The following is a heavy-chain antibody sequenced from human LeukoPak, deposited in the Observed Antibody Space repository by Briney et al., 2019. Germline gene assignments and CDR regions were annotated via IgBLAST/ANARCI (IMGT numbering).Heavy chain of an antibody. J-gene: IGHJ6*02. CDR3: ARDQAMVRADQRGTRHYYYYGMDV. D-gene: IGHD3-10*01. CDR2: ISSSSSYI. V-gene: IGHV3-21*01. Sequence: PGGTLRLSCAASGFTFSSYSMNWVRQAPGKGLEWVSSISSSSSYIYYADSVKGRFTISRDNAKNSLYLQMNSLRAEDTAVYYCARDQAMVRADQRGTRHYYYYGMDVWGQGTTVTVSS. CDR1: GFTFSSYS.